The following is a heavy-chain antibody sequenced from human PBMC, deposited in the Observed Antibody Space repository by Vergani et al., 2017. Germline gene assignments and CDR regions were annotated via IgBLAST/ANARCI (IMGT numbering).Heavy chain of an antibody. CDR1: GFTFSSYA. J-gene: IGHJ4*02. CDR3: AKDAADGTVVPWAVLFDY. V-gene: IGHV3-23*01. CDR2: ISGRGGST. D-gene: IGHD2-8*02. Sequence: EVQLLESGGGLVQPGGSLRLSCAASGFTFSSYAMSWVRQAPGKGLEWVSAISGRGGSTYYADSVKGRFTTSGDNSKNALYLQMNSLRAEDTAVYYCAKDAADGTVVPWAVLFDYWGQGTLVTVSS.